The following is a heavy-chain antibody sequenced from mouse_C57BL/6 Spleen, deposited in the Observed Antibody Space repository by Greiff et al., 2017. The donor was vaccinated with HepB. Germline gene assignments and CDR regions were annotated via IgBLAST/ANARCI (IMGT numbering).Heavy chain of an antibody. D-gene: IGHD3-1*01. CDR3: TRSGATY. CDR2: IDPETGGT. Sequence: QVQLQQSGAELVRPGASVTLSCKASGYTFTDYEMHWVKQTPVHGLEWIGAIDPETGGTAYNQKFKGKAILTSDKSSSTAYMELRSLTSEDSAVYYCTRSGATYWGQGTTLTVSS. V-gene: IGHV1-15*01. CDR1: GYTFTDYE. J-gene: IGHJ2*01.